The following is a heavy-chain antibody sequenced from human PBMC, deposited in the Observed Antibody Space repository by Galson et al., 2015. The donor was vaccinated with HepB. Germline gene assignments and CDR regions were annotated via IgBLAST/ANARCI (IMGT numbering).Heavy chain of an antibody. CDR1: HGSINNYY. D-gene: IGHD5-12*01. V-gene: IGHV4-59*08. CDR3: ARHPGRGSVGYAFDL. CDR2: IRYTGDT. J-gene: IGHJ4*02. Sequence: TLSLTCSVSHGSINNYYWSWIRQSPGKRPEWIGYIRYTGDTTYNPSLGYRVGMSVDTSINQVSLWLTSVTAADTAVYYCARHPGRGSVGYAFDLWGQATLVTVSA.